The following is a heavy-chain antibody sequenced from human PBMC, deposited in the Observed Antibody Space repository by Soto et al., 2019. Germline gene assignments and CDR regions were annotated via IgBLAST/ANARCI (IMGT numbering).Heavy chain of an antibody. Sequence: SETLSLTCAVFGGSFSGNYWSWIRQSPGKGLEWIGEISHSGSTNYNPSLKSRVTMSVDTSKNQFALKLNSVTAADTAVYYCARLPQWLLSGLDAWGRGTPVTVYS. CDR2: ISHSGST. CDR3: ARLPQWLLSGLDA. V-gene: IGHV4-34*01. J-gene: IGHJ6*02. CDR1: GGSFSGNY. D-gene: IGHD6-19*01.